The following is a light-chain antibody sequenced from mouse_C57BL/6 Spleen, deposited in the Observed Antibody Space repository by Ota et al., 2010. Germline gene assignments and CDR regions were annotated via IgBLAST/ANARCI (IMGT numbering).Light chain of an antibody. V-gene: IGKV6-23*01. Sequence: DIVMTQSXKFMSTSVGDRVSITCKASQDVGTAVAWYQQKPGQSPKLLIYWASRRHTGVPDRFTGSGSGTDFTLTISNVQSEDLADYFCQQYSTYPYTFGGGTKLEIK. J-gene: IGKJ2*01. CDR2: WAS. CDR1: QDVGTA. CDR3: QQYSTYPYT.